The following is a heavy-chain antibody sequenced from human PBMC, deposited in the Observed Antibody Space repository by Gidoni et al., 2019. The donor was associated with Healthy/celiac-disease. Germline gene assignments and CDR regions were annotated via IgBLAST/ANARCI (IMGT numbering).Heavy chain of an antibody. V-gene: IGHV4-4*07. Sequence: QVQLQESGPGLVKPSETLPRTCTVPGGSISSYYWSWIRQPAGKGLEWIGRIYTSGSTNYNPSLKSRVTMTVDTSKNQFSLKLSSVTAADTAVYYCARVPYDFWSGYYYSYGMDVWGQGTTVTVSS. CDR3: ARVPYDFWSGYYYSYGMDV. D-gene: IGHD3-3*01. CDR1: GGSISSYY. J-gene: IGHJ6*02. CDR2: IYTSGST.